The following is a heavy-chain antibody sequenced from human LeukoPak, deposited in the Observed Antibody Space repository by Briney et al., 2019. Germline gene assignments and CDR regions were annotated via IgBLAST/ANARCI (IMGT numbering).Heavy chain of an antibody. CDR1: GFTFRSYE. D-gene: IGHD3-22*01. V-gene: IGHV3-48*03. J-gene: IGHJ4*02. CDR2: ISSSGSTI. CDR3: ARGEYYYDSSGPGGFDY. Sequence: PGGSLRLSCAASGFTFRSYEMNWVRQAPGQGLEWVSYISSSGSTIYYADSVKGRFTISGDNAKNSLYLQMNSLRAEDTAVYYCARGEYYYDSSGPGGFDYWGQGTLVTVSS.